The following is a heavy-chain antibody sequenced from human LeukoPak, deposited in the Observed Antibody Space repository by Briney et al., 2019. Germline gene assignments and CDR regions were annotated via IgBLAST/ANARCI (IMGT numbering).Heavy chain of an antibody. CDR3: ARMNYYDSSGYYSYYYYMDV. J-gene: IGHJ6*03. V-gene: IGHV1-69*06. CDR2: IIPIFGTA. CDR1: GGTFSSYA. D-gene: IGHD3-22*01. Sequence: GASVKVSCKASGGTFSSYAISGVRQAPGQGLEWMRGIIPIFGTANYAQKFQGRVTISADKSTSTAYMELSRLRSEETAVYYCARMNYYDSSGYYSYYYYMDVWGKGTTVTVSS.